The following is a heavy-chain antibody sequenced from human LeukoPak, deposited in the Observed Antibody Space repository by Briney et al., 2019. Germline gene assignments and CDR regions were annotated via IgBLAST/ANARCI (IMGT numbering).Heavy chain of an antibody. Sequence: SETLSLTCTVSGGSISSSNYYWGWIRQPPGKGLEWIGSIYYSGYTYYNPSLKGRVTISVDTSKNQFSLKVSSVTAADTAVYYCASGYYYGSGSYFSIADYWGQGTLVTVSS. V-gene: IGHV4-39*01. CDR1: GGSISSSNYY. D-gene: IGHD3-10*01. J-gene: IGHJ4*02. CDR3: ASGYYYGSGSYFSIADY. CDR2: IYYSGYT.